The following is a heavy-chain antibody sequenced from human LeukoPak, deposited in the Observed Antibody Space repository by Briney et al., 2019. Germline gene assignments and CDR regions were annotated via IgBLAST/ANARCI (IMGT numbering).Heavy chain of an antibody. CDR2: ITATGSTI. V-gene: IGHV3-48*03. CDR1: GLSFSSSG. J-gene: IGHJ3*01. D-gene: IGHD1-26*01. Sequence: GGSLRLSCAASGLSFSSSGTNWVRQAPGKGLEWVSYITATGSTIYYADSVKGRFTISRDNARSSLFLSMSSLRAEDTAVYYCARSIIVGATGAFDVWGQGTMVTVS. CDR3: ARSIIVGATGAFDV.